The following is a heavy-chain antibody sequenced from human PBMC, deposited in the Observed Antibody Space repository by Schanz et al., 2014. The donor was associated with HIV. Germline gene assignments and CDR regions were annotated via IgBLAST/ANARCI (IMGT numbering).Heavy chain of an antibody. CDR1: GFTFSSYG. D-gene: IGHD2-2*01. Sequence: QVQLVESGGGVVQPGRSLRLSCAASGFTFSSYGMHWVRQAPGKGLEWVAVISYDGSNKYYADSVKGRFTISRDNSKNTLYLQMNSLRAEDTAVYYCARVKYCSGTSCPWSWYFDLWGRGTLVTVSS. J-gene: IGHJ2*01. V-gene: IGHV3-30*03. CDR3: ARVKYCSGTSCPWSWYFDL. CDR2: ISYDGSNK.